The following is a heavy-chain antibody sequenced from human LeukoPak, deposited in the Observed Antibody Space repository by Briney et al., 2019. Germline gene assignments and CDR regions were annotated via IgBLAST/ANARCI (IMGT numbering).Heavy chain of an antibody. V-gene: IGHV4-61*02. CDR3: AREKKSLKLVPLRDYYYYYMDV. CDR1: GGSINSSDYY. Sequence: SETLSLTCTVSGGSINSSDYYWSWIRQPAGKGLEWIGRIYTSGSTNYNPSLKSRVTISVDTSKNQFSLKLSSVTAADTAVYYCAREKKSLKLVPLRDYYYYYMDVWGKGTTVTVSS. D-gene: IGHD6-6*01. CDR2: IYTSGST. J-gene: IGHJ6*03.